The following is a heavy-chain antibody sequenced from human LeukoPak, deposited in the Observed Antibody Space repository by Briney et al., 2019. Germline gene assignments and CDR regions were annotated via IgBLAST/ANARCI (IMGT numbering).Heavy chain of an antibody. CDR1: GFTFSSYA. J-gene: IGHJ4*02. Sequence: GGSLRLSCAASGFTFSSYAMTWVRQAPGKGLEWVSGVISSGGSTFYADSVKGRFTISRDNSKNTLYLQMNSLRAEDTAVYYCAKGHYPDACCSGDCYYSDWGQGTLVTVAS. D-gene: IGHD2-21*02. CDR2: VISSGGST. V-gene: IGHV3-23*01. CDR3: AKGHYPDACCSGDCYYSD.